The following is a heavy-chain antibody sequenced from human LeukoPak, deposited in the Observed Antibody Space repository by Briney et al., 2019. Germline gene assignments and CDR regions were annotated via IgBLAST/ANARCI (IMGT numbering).Heavy chain of an antibody. J-gene: IGHJ4*02. CDR2: IYYSGST. CDR1: GGSISSYY. Sequence: PSETLSLTCTVSGGSISSYYWSWIRQPPGKGLEWIGYIYYSGSTSYNPSLKSRVTISVDTSKNQFSLKLSSVTAADTAVYYCARDDVWGQGTLVTVSS. CDR3: ARDDV. V-gene: IGHV4-59*01.